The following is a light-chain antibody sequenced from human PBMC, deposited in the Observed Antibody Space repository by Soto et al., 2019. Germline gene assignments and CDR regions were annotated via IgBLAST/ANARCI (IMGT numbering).Light chain of an antibody. CDR1: QSITSW. CDR3: QQYNSYPWT. CDR2: KAS. V-gene: IGKV1-5*03. J-gene: IGKJ1*01. Sequence: DIQMTQSPSTLSASVGDRVTISCRASQSITSWLAWYQQKPGKPPNLLIYKASSLESGVPSRFSGSGSRTEFTLTISSLQPDDFATYYCQQYNSYPWTFGQGTKVEIK.